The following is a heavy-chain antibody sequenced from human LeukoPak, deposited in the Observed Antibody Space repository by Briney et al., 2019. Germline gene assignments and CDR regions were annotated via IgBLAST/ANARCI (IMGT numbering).Heavy chain of an antibody. CDR1: GFTFSSGW. CDR2: INPAGSST. J-gene: IGHJ5*02. Sequence: TGGSLRLSCAASGFTFSSGWMHWVRQAPGQGLVWVSRINPAGSSTNYADSVKGRFTISRDNAMNTLYLHLNSLRAEDTAVYYCARGVRGSYGTDLWGQGTLVTVSS. CDR3: ARGVRGSYGTDL. V-gene: IGHV3-74*01. D-gene: IGHD1-26*01.